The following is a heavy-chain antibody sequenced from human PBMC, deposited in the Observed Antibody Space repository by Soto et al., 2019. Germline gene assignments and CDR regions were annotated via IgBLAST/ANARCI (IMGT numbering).Heavy chain of an antibody. Sequence: XGSLRLSCAASGFTFSSYAMSWVRQAPGKGLEWVSAISGSGGSTYYADSVKGRFTISRDNSKNTLYLQMNSLRAEDTAVYYCAKDIGSGSYLTVFDYWGQRTLVTVSS. V-gene: IGHV3-23*01. CDR2: ISGSGGST. D-gene: IGHD6-19*01. CDR3: AKDIGSGSYLTVFDY. CDR1: GFTFSSYA. J-gene: IGHJ4*02.